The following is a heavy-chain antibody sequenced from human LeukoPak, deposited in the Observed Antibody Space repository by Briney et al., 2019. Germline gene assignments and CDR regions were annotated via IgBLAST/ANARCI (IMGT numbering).Heavy chain of an antibody. V-gene: IGHV1-18*01. CDR3: ARGRITIFGVVIPDY. J-gene: IGHJ4*02. CDR2: ISAYNGNT. CDR1: GYTFTSYG. Sequence: ASVKVSCKASGYTFTSYGISWVRQAPGQGLGWMGWISAYNGNTNYAQKLQGRVTMTTDTSTSTAYMELRSLRSDDTAVYYCARGRITIFGVVIPDYWGQGTLVTVSS. D-gene: IGHD3-3*01.